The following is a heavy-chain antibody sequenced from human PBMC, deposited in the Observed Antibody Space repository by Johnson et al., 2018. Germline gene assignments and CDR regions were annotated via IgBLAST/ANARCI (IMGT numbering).Heavy chain of an antibody. CDR3: ARQGIAGYSNSWPHVDY. D-gene: IGHD6-13*01. J-gene: IGHJ4*02. CDR2: IYYSGST. V-gene: IGHV4-39*01. CDR1: GDSISSNTYY. Sequence: QVQLQESGPGLVKPSETLSLTCTVSGDSISSNTYYWGWIRQPPGKGLEWIGSIYYSGSTYYNPSLKSLVTISVDTSKNHFSLKLSSVTAADTAVYYCARQGIAGYSNSWPHVDYWGQGTLVTVSS.